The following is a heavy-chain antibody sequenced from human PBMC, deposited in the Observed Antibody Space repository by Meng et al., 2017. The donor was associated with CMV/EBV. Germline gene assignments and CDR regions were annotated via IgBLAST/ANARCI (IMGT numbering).Heavy chain of an antibody. Sequence: VEPQPWGAGLLKPSETPSLTCAVYGGSFSGYYWSWIRQPPGKGLEWIGEINHSGSTNYNPSLKSRVTISVDTSKNQFSLKLSSVTAADTAVYYCARGGGGEWELLHYFDYWGQGTLVTVSS. D-gene: IGHD1-26*01. J-gene: IGHJ4*02. CDR1: GGSFSGYY. CDR3: ARGGGGEWELLHYFDY. V-gene: IGHV4-34*01. CDR2: INHSGST.